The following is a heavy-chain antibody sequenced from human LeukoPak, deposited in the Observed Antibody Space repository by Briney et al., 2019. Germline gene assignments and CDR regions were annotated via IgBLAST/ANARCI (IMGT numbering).Heavy chain of an antibody. CDR2: IYYSGST. Sequence: SETLSLTCAVYGGSFSGYYWSWIRQPPGKGLEWIGYIYYSGSTNYNPSLKSRVTISVDTSKNQFSLKLSSVTAADTAVYYCARSPGRYSSGWYLSDYFDYWGQGTLVTVSS. CDR1: GGSFSGYY. CDR3: ARSPGRYSSGWYLSDYFDY. J-gene: IGHJ4*02. V-gene: IGHV4-59*01. D-gene: IGHD6-19*01.